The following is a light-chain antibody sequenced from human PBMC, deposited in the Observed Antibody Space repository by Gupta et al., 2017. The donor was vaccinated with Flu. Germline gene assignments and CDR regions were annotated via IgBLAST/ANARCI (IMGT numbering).Light chain of an antibody. CDR3: QAWDSSNAG. J-gene: IGLJ2*01. CDR1: TLGDKY. Sequence: SYALTQPPSVSVSPAHTASITCSGDTLGDKYVCLSQHKPRQSHVLVIYQDYKGTAGTPERFSGYDAENTATLTISGTEAVDEDYYYWQAWDSSNAGFGGGTKL. V-gene: IGLV3-1*01. CDR2: QDY.